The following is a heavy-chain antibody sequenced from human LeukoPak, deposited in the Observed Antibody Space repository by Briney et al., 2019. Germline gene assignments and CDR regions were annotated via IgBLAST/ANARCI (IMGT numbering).Heavy chain of an antibody. CDR3: ASPGVGATGDAFDV. J-gene: IGHJ3*01. Sequence: GGSLRLSCAASGFMFSSNWMNWVRQAPGKGLEWVSSISSSSSYIYYVDSVKGRFTISRDNAKNSLYLQMNSLRAEDTAVYYCASPGVGATGDAFDVWGQGTMVTVSS. V-gene: IGHV3-21*01. CDR1: GFMFSSNW. D-gene: IGHD1-26*01. CDR2: ISSSSSYI.